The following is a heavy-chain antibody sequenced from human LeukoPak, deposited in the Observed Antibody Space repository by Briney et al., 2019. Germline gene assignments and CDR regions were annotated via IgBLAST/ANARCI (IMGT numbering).Heavy chain of an antibody. D-gene: IGHD2-2*02. CDR1: GYRFTSYW. J-gene: IGHJ4*02. CDR2: IYPDDSDT. CDR3: AIGGDSTTSCYRCFDY. V-gene: IGHV5-51*01. Sequence: GESLKISCKGSGYRFTSYWIGWVRQMPGKGLEWMGLIYPDDSDTRYSPSFQGQVTISADKSISTAYLQWSSLKASDTAMYYCAIGGDSTTSCYRCFDYSGQGTLVTVSS.